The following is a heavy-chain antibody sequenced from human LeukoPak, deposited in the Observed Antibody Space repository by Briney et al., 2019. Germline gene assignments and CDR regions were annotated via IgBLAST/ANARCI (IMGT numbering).Heavy chain of an antibody. Sequence: PGGSLRLSCAASGFTFSNYAMHWVRRAPGKGLEWVSYISSSSSTIYYADSVKGRFTISRDNAKNSLYLQMNSLRAEDTAVYYCAQNRLGYYYYMDVWGKGTTVTVSS. V-gene: IGHV3-48*01. CDR3: AQNRLGYYYYMDV. CDR1: GFTFSNYA. J-gene: IGHJ6*03. D-gene: IGHD1-14*01. CDR2: ISSSSSTI.